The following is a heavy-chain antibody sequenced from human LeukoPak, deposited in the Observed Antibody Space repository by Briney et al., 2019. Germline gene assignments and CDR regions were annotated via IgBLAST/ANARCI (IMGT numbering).Heavy chain of an antibody. CDR1: GFTFSDYY. D-gene: IGHD2-2*01. J-gene: IGHJ6*04. CDR2: ISSSGSTI. Sequence: GGSLRLSCAASGFTFSDYYMSWIRQAPGKGLEWVSYISSSGSTIYYADSVKGRFTISRDNAKNSLYLQMNSLRAEDTAVYYFERGPALGYCSSTSCYQGDVWGKGTTVTVSS. CDR3: ERGPALGYCSSTSCYQGDV. V-gene: IGHV3-11*04.